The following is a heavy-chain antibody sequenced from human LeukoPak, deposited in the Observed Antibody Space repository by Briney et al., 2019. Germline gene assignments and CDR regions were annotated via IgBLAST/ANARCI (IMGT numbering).Heavy chain of an antibody. CDR1: GDAITSGGYS. D-gene: IGHD3-10*01. J-gene: IGHJ4*02. CDR2: IYDRGPT. V-gene: IGHV4-30-2*01. Sequence: SQTLSLTCTVSGDAITSGGYSWNWIRQPPGKGLEWIGCIYDRGPTYYNPSLKSRITISVDRPKNQFFLNVTSVTAADTAVYYCARSRQGSGLLNYWGQGNLVAVSS. CDR3: ARSRQGSGLLNY.